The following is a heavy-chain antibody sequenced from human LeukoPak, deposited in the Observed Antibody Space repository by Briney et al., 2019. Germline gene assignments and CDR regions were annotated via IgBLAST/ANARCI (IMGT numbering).Heavy chain of an antibody. J-gene: IGHJ4*02. Sequence: GGSLRLSCALSLLILNTYAMTWVREAPGTERKGLCAIRSDGGNPHYAGSAKGRFTISRANSRNTVYLQINSLRAEDTAIYYCAKPTHKNGGDSADYWGQGILVRVSS. V-gene: IGHV3-23*01. CDR2: IRSDGGNP. CDR3: AKPTHKNGGDSADY. D-gene: IGHD4-23*01. CDR1: LLILNTYA.